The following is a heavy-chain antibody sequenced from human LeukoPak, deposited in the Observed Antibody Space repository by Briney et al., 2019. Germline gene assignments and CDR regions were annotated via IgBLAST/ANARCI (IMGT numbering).Heavy chain of an antibody. J-gene: IGHJ4*02. CDR2: IKEDGSEK. CDR3: ARDPNGYKYFDY. V-gene: IGHV3-7*01. Sequence: GGSLRLSCAVSGFTFSRYWMNWVRQAPGKGLEWVANIKEDGSEKYYVDSVKGRFTLSRDNTKNSLYLQMNSLRAEDTAAYYCARDPNGYKYFDYWGQGTLVTVSS. CDR1: GFTFSRYW. D-gene: IGHD5-24*01.